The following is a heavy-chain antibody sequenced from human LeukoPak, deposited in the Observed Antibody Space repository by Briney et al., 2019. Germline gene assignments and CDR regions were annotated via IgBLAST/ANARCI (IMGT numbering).Heavy chain of an antibody. CDR3: ARGGGYCTNAVCFSYYFDY. Sequence: NPSETLSLTCTVSGHSISSGYYWGWIRQPPGKGLEWIGSIYHSGSTYYNPSLKSRVTISVDTSKNQFSPKLSSVTAADTAVYYCARGGGYCTNAVCFSYYFDYWGQGTLVTVSS. CDR1: GHSISSGYY. D-gene: IGHD2-8*01. V-gene: IGHV4-38-2*02. CDR2: IYHSGST. J-gene: IGHJ4*02.